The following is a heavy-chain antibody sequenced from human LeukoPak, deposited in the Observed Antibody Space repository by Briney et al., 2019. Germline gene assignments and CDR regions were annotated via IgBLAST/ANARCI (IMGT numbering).Heavy chain of an antibody. CDR2: LSSSSSYI. CDR3: ARDRASGFVVVTASYAFD. Sequence: PGGSLRLSCAASGFTFSSYSMNWVRQAPGKGLEWVSSLSSSSSYIYYADSVKGRFTISRDNAKNSLYLQMNSLRAEDTAVYYCARDRASGFVVVTASYAFDMGPRDSGHRLF. V-gene: IGHV3-21*01. J-gene: IGHJ3*02. D-gene: IGHD2-21*02. CDR1: GFTFSSYS.